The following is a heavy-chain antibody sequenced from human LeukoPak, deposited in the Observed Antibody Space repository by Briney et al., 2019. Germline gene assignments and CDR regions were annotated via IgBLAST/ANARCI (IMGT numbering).Heavy chain of an antibody. J-gene: IGHJ4*02. CDR2: IDPSDSYP. CDR3: ARQGGRAAAGSF. V-gene: IGHV5-10-1*01. CDR1: GYSFTSYW. D-gene: IGHD6-13*01. Sequence: GESLKISCKGSGYSFTSYWISWVRQMPGKGLEWMGRIDPSDSYPTYSPSFQGHVTISADKSITTAYLQWSSLKVSDTAIYYCARQGGRAAAGSFWGQGTLVTVSS.